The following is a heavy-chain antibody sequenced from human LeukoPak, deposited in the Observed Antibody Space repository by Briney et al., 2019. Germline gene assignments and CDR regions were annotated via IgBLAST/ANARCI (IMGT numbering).Heavy chain of an antibody. Sequence: SETLSLTCAVYGGSFSGYYWSWIRQPPGKGLEWIGEINHSGSTDYNPSLKSRVTISVDTSKNQFSLKLSSVTAADTAVYYCARNYYYYGMDVWGQGTTVTVSS. V-gene: IGHV4-34*01. CDR3: ARNYYYYGMDV. CDR2: INHSGST. J-gene: IGHJ6*02. CDR1: GGSFSGYY.